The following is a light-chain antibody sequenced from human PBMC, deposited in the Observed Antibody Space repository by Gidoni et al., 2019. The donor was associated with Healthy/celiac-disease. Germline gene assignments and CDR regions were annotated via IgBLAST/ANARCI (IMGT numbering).Light chain of an antibody. CDR3: QQYNNWPSLT. Sequence: EIVMTQSPATLSVSPGERATLSSRASQSVSSNLTWYQQKPGQAPRLLIYGASTRATGIPASFSGSGSGTEFTLTISSLQSEDFAVYYCQQYNNWPSLTFGGGTKVEIK. V-gene: IGKV3-15*01. J-gene: IGKJ4*01. CDR1: QSVSSN. CDR2: GAS.